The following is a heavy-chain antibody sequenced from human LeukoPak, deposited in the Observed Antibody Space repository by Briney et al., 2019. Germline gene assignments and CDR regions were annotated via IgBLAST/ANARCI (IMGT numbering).Heavy chain of an antibody. Sequence: GGSLRLSCAASGFTFSSYGMTWVRQAPREGLEWVSAITGSGGSPYYADSVKGRFTISRDNSKNTLYLQMNSLRADDTAVYYGAKDITVGSWFAYDYRGQGTLVTVSA. CDR2: ITGSGGSP. V-gene: IGHV3-23*01. CDR1: GFTFSSYG. J-gene: IGHJ4*02. D-gene: IGHD6-13*01. CDR3: AKDITVGSWFAYDY.